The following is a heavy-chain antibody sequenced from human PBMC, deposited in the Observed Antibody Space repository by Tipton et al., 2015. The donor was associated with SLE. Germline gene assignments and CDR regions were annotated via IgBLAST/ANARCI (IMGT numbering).Heavy chain of an antibody. CDR3: ARGNTIFGVGY. CDR2: IYYSGST. CDR1: GGSISSHY. D-gene: IGHD3-3*01. Sequence: TLSLTCTVSGGSISSHYWSWIRQPPGKGLEWIGYIYYSGSTYYNPSLKSRVTISVDTSKNQFSLKLSSVTAADTAVYYCARGNTIFGVGYWGQGTLVTVSS. V-gene: IGHV4-59*11. J-gene: IGHJ4*02.